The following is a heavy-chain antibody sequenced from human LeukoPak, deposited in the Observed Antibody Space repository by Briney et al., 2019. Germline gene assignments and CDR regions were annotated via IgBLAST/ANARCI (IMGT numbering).Heavy chain of an antibody. J-gene: IGHJ4*02. D-gene: IGHD3-10*01. CDR1: GFTFTSYA. CDR3: AKDRFYYGSGTYYTPTFDY. CDR2: IGGSGGST. V-gene: IGHV3-23*01. Sequence: GGSLRLSCAASGFTFTSYAMSWVRQAPGKGLEWFSSIGGSGGSTYYSDSVRGRFTISRDNSKNTLYLQMNSLRAEDTAVYYCAKDRFYYGSGTYYTPTFDYWGQGTLVTVSS.